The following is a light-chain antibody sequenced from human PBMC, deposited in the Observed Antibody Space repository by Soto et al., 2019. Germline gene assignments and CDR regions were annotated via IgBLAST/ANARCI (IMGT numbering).Light chain of an antibody. CDR3: QQYGSSPRWT. CDR1: QTISSW. CDR2: KAS. J-gene: IGKJ1*01. Sequence: DIQMTQSPSTLPASVGDRVTITCRASQTISSWLAWYQQKPGKAPKLLIYKASTLKSGVPSRFSGSGSGTDFTLTISRLEPEDFAVYYCQQYGSSPRWTFGQGTKVDIK. V-gene: IGKV1-5*03.